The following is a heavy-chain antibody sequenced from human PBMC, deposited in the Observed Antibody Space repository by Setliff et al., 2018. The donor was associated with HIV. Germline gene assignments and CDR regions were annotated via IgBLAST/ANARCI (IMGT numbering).Heavy chain of an antibody. D-gene: IGHD3-22*01. CDR1: GYSFTSYG. CDR2: ISAYNGNK. Sequence: SVKVSCKASGYSFTSYGISWVRQAPGQGLEWMGWISAYNGNKNYAQYLQDRITMTTDTSTSTAYMELRSLRSDDTAVYYCARFPNPSQIVVLMPPDYWGQGTLVTVSS. CDR3: ARFPNPSQIVVLMPPDY. V-gene: IGHV1-18*01. J-gene: IGHJ4*02.